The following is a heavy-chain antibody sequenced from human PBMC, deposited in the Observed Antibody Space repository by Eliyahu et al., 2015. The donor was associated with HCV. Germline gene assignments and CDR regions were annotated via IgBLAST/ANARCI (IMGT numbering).Heavy chain of an antibody. CDR3: ARREKSHLDY. CDR2: IWYDGSKK. CDR1: GFTFRTYG. V-gene: IGHV3-33*08. J-gene: IGHJ4*02. Sequence: QVQLVESGGGAVQPGRSLXLSRAASGFTFRTYGMHWVRQAPGKGLEWVAIIWYDGSKKDYADSVKGRFTISRDNSKNTVYLQMNNVRDQDTAVYYCARREKSHLDYWGQGTLVTVSS.